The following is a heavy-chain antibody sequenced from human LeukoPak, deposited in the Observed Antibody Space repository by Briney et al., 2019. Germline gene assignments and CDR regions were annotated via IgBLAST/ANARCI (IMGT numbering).Heavy chain of an antibody. D-gene: IGHD2-21*02. CDR3: AGGGDWDLRTDY. V-gene: IGHV4-59*01. CDR2: IYYSGST. J-gene: IGHJ4*02. Sequence: SETLSLTCTVSGGPISSYYWSWIRQPPGKGLEWIGYIYYSGSTNYNPSLKSRVTISVDTSKNQFSLKLSSVTAADTAVYYCAGGGDWDLRTDYWGQGTLVTVSS. CDR1: GGPISSYY.